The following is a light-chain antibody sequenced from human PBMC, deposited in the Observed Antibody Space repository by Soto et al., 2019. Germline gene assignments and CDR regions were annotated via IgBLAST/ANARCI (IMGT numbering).Light chain of an antibody. CDR2: DAS. Sequence: EIVLTQSPATLSLSPGERATLSCRASQNVYTYLVWYQQKPGQAPRLLIDDASIRATGVPARFSGSGSGTDFTLTTTNLEPDDFALYYCQQRSIWPTFGQGTRLEIK. J-gene: IGKJ5*01. V-gene: IGKV3-11*01. CDR1: QNVYTY. CDR3: QQRSIWPT.